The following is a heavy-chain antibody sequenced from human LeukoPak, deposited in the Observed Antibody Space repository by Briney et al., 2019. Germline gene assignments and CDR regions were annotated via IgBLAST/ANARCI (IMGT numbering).Heavy chain of an antibody. Sequence: PGGSLRLSCAGSGFSFSDVWMSWVRQVPGKGLEWVGRIKSKSDGGTIDYAAPVKGRITMSRDDSRKTLSLELNNLKTEDSGMYYCTTDLDYWGQGTLVTVSS. CDR1: GFSFSDVW. J-gene: IGHJ4*02. CDR2: IKSKSDGGTI. CDR3: TTDLDY. V-gene: IGHV3-15*01.